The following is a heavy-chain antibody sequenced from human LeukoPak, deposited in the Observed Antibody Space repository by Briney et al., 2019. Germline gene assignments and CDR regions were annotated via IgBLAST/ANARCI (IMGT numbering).Heavy chain of an antibody. V-gene: IGHV4-4*02. J-gene: IGHJ6*02. CDR1: GGSISSSNW. CDR3: ARDRVMAYSYGYGYYYYGMDV. Sequence: PSGTLSLTCAVSGGSISSSNWWSWVRQPPGKGLEWIGEIDHSGSTNYNPSLKSRVTISVDKSKNQFSLKLSSVTAADTAVYYCARDRVMAYSYGYGYYYYGMDVWGQGTTVTVSS. D-gene: IGHD5-18*01. CDR2: IDHSGST.